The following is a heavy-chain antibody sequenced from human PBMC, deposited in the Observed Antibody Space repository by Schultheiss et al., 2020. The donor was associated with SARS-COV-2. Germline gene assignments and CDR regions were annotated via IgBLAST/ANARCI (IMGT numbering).Heavy chain of an antibody. V-gene: IGHV3-74*01. D-gene: IGHD1-1*01. CDR2: INSDGSST. Sequence: GESLKISCAASGFTFSSYWMHWVRQAPGKGLVWVSRINSDGSSTSYADSVKGRFTISRDNAKNTLYLQMNSLRAEDTAVYYCARDQHWNDVLGYNWFDPWGQGTLVTVSS. J-gene: IGHJ5*02. CDR1: GFTFSSYW. CDR3: ARDQHWNDVLGYNWFDP.